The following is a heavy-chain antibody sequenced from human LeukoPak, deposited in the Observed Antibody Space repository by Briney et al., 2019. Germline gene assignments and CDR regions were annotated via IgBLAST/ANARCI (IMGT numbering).Heavy chain of an antibody. D-gene: IGHD5-24*01. CDR3: ARTFRSGDGYKVGYFDY. J-gene: IGHJ4*02. Sequence: GGSLRLSCAASGFTFSNSYMSWVRQAPGKGLEWVSLIYPSGNIYYADSVEGRFTISRDNSKNTLFLQMNSLRAEDTAIYYCARTFRSGDGYKVGYFDYWGQGTLVTVSS. CDR2: IYPSGNI. V-gene: IGHV3-53*01. CDR1: GFTFSNSY.